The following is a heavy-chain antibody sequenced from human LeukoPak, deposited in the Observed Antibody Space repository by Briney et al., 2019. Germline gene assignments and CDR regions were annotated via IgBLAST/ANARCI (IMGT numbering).Heavy chain of an antibody. D-gene: IGHD6-13*01. CDR2: VFDSGGT. J-gene: IGHJ4*02. CDR3: ARGYSSSWNYFDY. CDR1: GGSISNYW. Sequence: PSETLSLTCTVSGGSISNYWCSWIRQPPGKGLEWIGYVFDSGGTNYNPSLKSRVTISVDTSKKQFSLKLSSVTAADTAVYYCARGYSSSWNYFDYWGEGTLVTVSS. V-gene: IGHV4-59*01.